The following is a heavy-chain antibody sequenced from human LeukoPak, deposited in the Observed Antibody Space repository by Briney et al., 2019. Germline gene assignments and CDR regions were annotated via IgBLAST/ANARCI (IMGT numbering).Heavy chain of an antibody. V-gene: IGHV4-4*07. CDR2: IYTSGST. J-gene: IGHJ6*03. CDR3: ARDFHDVVVPAAISKSYYYYMDV. D-gene: IGHD2-2*01. Sequence: PSETLSLTCTVSGGSISSYYWSWIRQPAGKGLEWIGRIYTSGSTDYNPSLKSRVTMSVDTSKNQFSLKLSSVTAADTAVYYCARDFHDVVVPAAISKSYYYYMDVWGEGTTVTVSS. CDR1: GGSISSYY.